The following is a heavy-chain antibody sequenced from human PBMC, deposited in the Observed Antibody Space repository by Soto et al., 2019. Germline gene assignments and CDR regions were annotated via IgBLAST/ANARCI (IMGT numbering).Heavy chain of an antibody. CDR2: IIPILGIA. CDR1: GGTFSSYT. J-gene: IGHJ3*02. CDR3: ARDRRYCSSTSCHDAFDI. Sequence: QVQLVQSGAEVKKPGSSVKVSCKASGGTFSSYTISWVRQAPGQGLEWMGRIIPILGIANYAQKFQGRVTITADKSTSTAYMELSSLRSEDTAVYYCARDRRYCSSTSCHDAFDIWCQGTMVTVSS. V-gene: IGHV1-69*08. D-gene: IGHD2-2*01.